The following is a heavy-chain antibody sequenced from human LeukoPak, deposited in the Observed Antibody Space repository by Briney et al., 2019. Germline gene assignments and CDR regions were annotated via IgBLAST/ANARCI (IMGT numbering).Heavy chain of an antibody. Sequence: GGSLRLSCAASGFTFRDYGMHWVRQAPGKGLEWVALIWYDGSNEEYADSVKGRFTISRDNSKNTLYLQMNSLRAEDTAVYYCAKVKAAAGLVEYFQHWGQGTLVTVSS. D-gene: IGHD6-13*01. CDR3: AKVKAAAGLVEYFQH. CDR2: IWYDGSNE. J-gene: IGHJ1*01. V-gene: IGHV3-30*02. CDR1: GFTFRDYG.